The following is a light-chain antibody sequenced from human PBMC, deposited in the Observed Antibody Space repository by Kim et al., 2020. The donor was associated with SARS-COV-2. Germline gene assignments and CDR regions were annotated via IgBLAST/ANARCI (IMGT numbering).Light chain of an antibody. CDR1: SSNIGNNY. J-gene: IGLJ2*01. V-gene: IGLV1-51*01. CDR2: DNN. Sequence: GQKVTISCSGRSSNIGNNYVSWYQQLPGTAPKLLIFDNNKRPSGIPDRFSGSKSGTSATLGITGLQTGDEADYCCGTWDSSLSAVVFGGGTQLTVL. CDR3: GTWDSSLSAVV.